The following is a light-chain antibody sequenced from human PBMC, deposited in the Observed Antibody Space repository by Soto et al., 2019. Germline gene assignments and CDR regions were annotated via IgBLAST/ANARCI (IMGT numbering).Light chain of an antibody. CDR3: CSYAGNNLL. V-gene: IGLV2-23*01. CDR2: EGG. Sequence: QSALTQPASVSGSPGQSITISCTGTSSDVGNYNLVSWYQQYPGKAPKLMIYEGGKRPSGVSNRFSGSKSGNTASLTISGLQAEDEADYYCCSYAGNNLLFGGGTKLTVL. J-gene: IGLJ2*01. CDR1: SSDVGNYNL.